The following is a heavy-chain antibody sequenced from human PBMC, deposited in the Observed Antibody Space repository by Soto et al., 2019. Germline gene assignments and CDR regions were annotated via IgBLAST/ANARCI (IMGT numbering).Heavy chain of an antibody. Sequence: QVHLVESGGAVVQPGGSHRLSCAASRFTFSAYSMHWIRQAPGKGLEWVAVIWYDGSNEYFADSVRGRFSISRDNTKNILYLHMDSLRLEDTAVYYCARDWTNDYWGQGTLVTVSS. V-gene: IGHV3-33*01. CDR3: ARDWTNDY. CDR2: IWYDGSNE. CDR1: RFTFSAYS. J-gene: IGHJ4*02. D-gene: IGHD3-3*01.